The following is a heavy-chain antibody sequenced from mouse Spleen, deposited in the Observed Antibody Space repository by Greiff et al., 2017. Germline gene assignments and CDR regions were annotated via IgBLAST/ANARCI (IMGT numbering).Heavy chain of an antibody. D-gene: IGHD1-1*02. V-gene: IGHV5-9*01. Sequence: EVMLVESGGGLVKLGGSLKLSCAASGFTFSSYAMSWVRQTPEKRLEWVATISSGGGNTYYPDSVKGRFTISRDNAKNTLYLQMSSLKSEDTAMYYCARQGGNRAMDYWGQGTSVTVSS. CDR2: ISSGGGNT. CDR3: ARQGGNRAMDY. CDR1: GFTFSSYA. J-gene: IGHJ4*01.